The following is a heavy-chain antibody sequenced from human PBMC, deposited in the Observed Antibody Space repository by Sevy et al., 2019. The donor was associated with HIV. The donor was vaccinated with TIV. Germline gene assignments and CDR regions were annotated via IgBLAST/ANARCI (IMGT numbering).Heavy chain of an antibody. CDR3: ARGKWELLGGPAFDI. CDR2: IKQDGSEK. V-gene: IGHV3-7*01. Sequence: GESLKISCAASGFTFSSYWMSWVRQAPGKGLEWVANIKQDGSEKYYVDSVKGRFTISRDNAKNSLYLQMNSLRAEDTAVYYCARGKWELLGGPAFDIWGQGTMVTVSS. D-gene: IGHD1-26*01. CDR1: GFTFSSYW. J-gene: IGHJ3*02.